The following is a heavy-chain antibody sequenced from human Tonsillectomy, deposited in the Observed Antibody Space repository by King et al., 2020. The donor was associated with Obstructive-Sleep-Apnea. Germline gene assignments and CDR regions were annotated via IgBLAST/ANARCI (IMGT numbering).Heavy chain of an antibody. D-gene: IGHD2/OR15-2a*01. CDR1: GFTFCSYA. Sequence: VQLVQSGGGVVQPGRSLRLSCAASGFTFCSYALHWVRQAPGKGLEWVAAISYDGSNKYYADSVKGRFTISRDNSKNTLYLQMNSLRAEATAVYYCARNPAAAPIVLGAFDIWGQGTMVTVSS. CDR3: ARNPAAAPIVLGAFDI. CDR2: ISYDGSNK. J-gene: IGHJ3*02. V-gene: IGHV3-30*04.